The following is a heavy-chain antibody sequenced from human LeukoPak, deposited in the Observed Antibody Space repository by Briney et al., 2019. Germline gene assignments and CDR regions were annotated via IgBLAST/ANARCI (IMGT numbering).Heavy chain of an antibody. Sequence: ASVKVSCKASGYTFIEYYIHWVRQAPGPGLEWMGWINPNSGDRKYAQKFQGRLTLTRDTSISTAYMELSSLRYDDTAVYYCARAPPYWYFDYWGQGTLVTVSS. V-gene: IGHV1-2*02. CDR2: INPNSGDR. J-gene: IGHJ4*02. D-gene: IGHD2-8*02. CDR3: ARAPPYWYFDY. CDR1: GYTFIEYY.